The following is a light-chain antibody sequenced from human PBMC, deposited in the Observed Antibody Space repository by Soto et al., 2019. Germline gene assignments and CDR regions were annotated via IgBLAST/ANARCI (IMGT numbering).Light chain of an antibody. J-gene: IGLJ3*02. CDR3: ASWDDTLSGVV. CDR2: YDD. V-gene: IGLV1-36*01. CDR1: TSNIGNNA. Sequence: QSVLTQPPSVSGAPGQRVTISCSGSTSNIGNNAVNWYQQLPGKAPRALIYYDDLLPTGVSKRFSGSKSGTSVSLAISGLQSDYEADYYCASWDDTLSGVVFGGGTQLTVL.